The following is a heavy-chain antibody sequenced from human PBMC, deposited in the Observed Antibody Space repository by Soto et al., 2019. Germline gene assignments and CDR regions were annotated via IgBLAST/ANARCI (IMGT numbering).Heavy chain of an antibody. Sequence: SVKVSCKASGGTFSRYAISWVRQAPGQGLEWMGGIIPIFGTANYAQKFQGRVTITADESTSTAYLELSSLRSEDTAVYYCARGLLEGGATSGDYWGQGTLVTVSS. J-gene: IGHJ4*02. D-gene: IGHD1-26*01. CDR2: IIPIFGTA. CDR3: ARGLLEGGATSGDY. V-gene: IGHV1-69*13. CDR1: GGTFSRYA.